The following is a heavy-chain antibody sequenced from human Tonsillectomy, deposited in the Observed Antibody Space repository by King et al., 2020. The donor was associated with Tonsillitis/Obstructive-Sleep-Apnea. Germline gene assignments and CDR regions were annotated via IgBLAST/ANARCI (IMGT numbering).Heavy chain of an antibody. D-gene: IGHD3-3*01. CDR2: INPSGGTT. CDR3: ARVPTIFGYGMDV. Sequence: VQLVQSGAEVKKPEASVKVSCKASGYTFTNYYMHWVRQAPGQGLECMGIINPSGGTTSYAQKFQGRVTMTRDTSTSTVYMELSSLRSEDTAVYYCARVPTIFGYGMDVWGQGTTVTVSS. V-gene: IGHV1-46*01. J-gene: IGHJ6*02. CDR1: GYTFTNYY.